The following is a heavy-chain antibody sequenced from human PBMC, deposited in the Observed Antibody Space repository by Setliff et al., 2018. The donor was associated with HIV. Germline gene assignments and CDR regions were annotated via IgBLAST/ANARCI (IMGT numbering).Heavy chain of an antibody. CDR3: ARDRVVGATLDPLDL. V-gene: IGHV3-23*01. J-gene: IGHJ3*01. Sequence: GGSLRLSCAASGFTFSNYAMSWVRQAPGKGLEWVSTISGSGDTTYYADSVKGRFTISRDNAKNSLYLQMNSLRAEDTAVYYCARDRVVGATLDPLDLWGQGTMVTVSS. CDR2: ISGSGDTT. CDR1: GFTFSNYA. D-gene: IGHD1-26*01.